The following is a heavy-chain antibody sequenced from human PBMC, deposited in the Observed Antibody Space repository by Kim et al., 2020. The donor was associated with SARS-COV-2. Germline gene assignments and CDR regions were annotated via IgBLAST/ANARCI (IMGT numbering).Heavy chain of an antibody. Sequence: YGDSVKGRFTISRDNAKNSLYLQMNGLRAEDTAVYYCARALQWLVRYFDLWGRGTLVTVSS. J-gene: IGHJ2*01. CDR3: ARALQWLVRYFDL. D-gene: IGHD6-19*01. V-gene: IGHV3-7*01.